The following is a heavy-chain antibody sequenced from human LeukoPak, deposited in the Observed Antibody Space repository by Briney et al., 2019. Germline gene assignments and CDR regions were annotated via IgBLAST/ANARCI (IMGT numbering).Heavy chain of an antibody. J-gene: IGHJ6*03. CDR1: GFTFSSYN. V-gene: IGHV3-48*01. CDR3: ARDPGSTTSSDYYFYYYYMDV. D-gene: IGHD2-2*01. CDR2: ISSSNSAT. Sequence: PGGSLRLSCAASGFTFSSYNMNWVRQAPGKGLEWVSYISSSNSATYYADSVKGRFTISRDNGKNSLYLQMNSLRAEDTAVYYCARDPGSTTSSDYYFYYYYMDVWGKGTTVTVSS.